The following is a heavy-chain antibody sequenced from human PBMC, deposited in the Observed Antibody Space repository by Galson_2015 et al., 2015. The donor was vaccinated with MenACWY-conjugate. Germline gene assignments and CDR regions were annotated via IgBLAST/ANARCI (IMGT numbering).Heavy chain of an antibody. CDR2: ISFDGSTT. CDR1: GFAFSGYW. Sequence: SLRLSCAASGFAFSGYWMHWVRQAPGKGLVWVSHISFDGSTTNYADSVKGRFTISRDNAKNILYLQMNSLRAEDTAVYYCARGWWGSSADYWGHGTLVTVSS. CDR3: ARGWWGSSADY. D-gene: IGHD2-21*01. J-gene: IGHJ4*01. V-gene: IGHV3-74*01.